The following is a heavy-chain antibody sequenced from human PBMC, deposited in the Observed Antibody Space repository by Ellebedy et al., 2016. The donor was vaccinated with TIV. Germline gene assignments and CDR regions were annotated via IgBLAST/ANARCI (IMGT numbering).Heavy chain of an antibody. V-gene: IGHV5-51*01. J-gene: IGHJ5*02. CDR3: SREGGRGELLYNWFDP. CDR2: IYPGDSDT. CDR1: GYSFTSYW. D-gene: IGHD1-26*01. Sequence: ASVKVSCKGSGYSFTSYWIGWVRQMPGKGLEWMGIIYPGDSDTRYSPSFQGQVTIPADKSISTAYLQWSSLKASDTAMYYCSREGGRGELLYNWFDPWGQGTLVTVSP.